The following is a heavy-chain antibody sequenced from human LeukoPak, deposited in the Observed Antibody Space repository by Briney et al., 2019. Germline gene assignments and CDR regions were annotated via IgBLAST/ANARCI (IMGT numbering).Heavy chain of an antibody. CDR1: GFTFRNYW. V-gene: IGHV3-7*04. Sequence: PGGSLRLSCAASGFTFRNYWMSWVRQAPGKGLQWVANIKQDGSERFYVDSVRGRFTISRDNAKNSLYLQMNSLRAEDTAVYYCATEVAGGSCYRWGHGTLVTVSS. J-gene: IGHJ4*01. CDR3: ATEVAGGSCYR. D-gene: IGHD2-15*01. CDR2: IKQDGSER.